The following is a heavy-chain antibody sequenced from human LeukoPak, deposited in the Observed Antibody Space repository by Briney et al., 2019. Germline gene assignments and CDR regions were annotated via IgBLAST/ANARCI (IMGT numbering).Heavy chain of an antibody. D-gene: IGHD6-6*01. J-gene: IGHJ4*02. CDR3: TRDEDFCSSSSDY. V-gene: IGHV3-21*01. Sequence: GGSLRLSCAASGFTFSSYAMTWVRQAPGKGLEWVSSISSSSSYIYYADSMKGRFTISRDNAKNSLYLQMNSLRAEDTAVYYCTRDEDFCSSSSDYWGQGTLVTVSS. CDR1: GFTFSSYA. CDR2: ISSSSSYI.